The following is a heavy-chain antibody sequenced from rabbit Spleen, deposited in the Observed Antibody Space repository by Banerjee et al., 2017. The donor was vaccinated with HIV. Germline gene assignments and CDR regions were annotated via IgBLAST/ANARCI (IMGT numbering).Heavy chain of an antibody. Sequence: QEQLVESGGGLVQPEGSLTLTCTASGFSFSSSYYMCWVRQAPGKGPEWIACIYIGDGTTYYASWAKGRFTITRSTSLNTVTLQMTSLTAADTATYFCARSPDSAYFVLWGQGTLVTVS. D-gene: IGHD1-1*01. V-gene: IGHV1S47*01. J-gene: IGHJ4*01. CDR1: GFSFSSSYY. CDR2: IYIGDGTT. CDR3: ARSPDSAYFVL.